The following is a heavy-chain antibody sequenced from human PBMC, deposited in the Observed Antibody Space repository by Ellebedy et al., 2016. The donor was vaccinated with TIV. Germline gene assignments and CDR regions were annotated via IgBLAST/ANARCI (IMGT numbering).Heavy chain of an antibody. D-gene: IGHD6-19*01. CDR2: ISAYNGNT. CDR3: AAVGGLGTTGWAAFDI. CDR1: GYTFTSYG. J-gene: IGHJ3*02. V-gene: IGHV1-18*01. Sequence: ASVKVSCKASGYTFTSYGISWVRQAPGQGLEWMGWISAYNGNTNYAQKLQGRVTMTTDTSTSTAYMELSSLRSEDTAVYYCAAVGGLGTTGWAAFDIWGQGTMVTVSS.